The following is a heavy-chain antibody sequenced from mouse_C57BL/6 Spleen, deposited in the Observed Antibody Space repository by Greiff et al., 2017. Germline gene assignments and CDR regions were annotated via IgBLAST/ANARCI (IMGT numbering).Heavy chain of an antibody. CDR1: GFTFSSYA. CDR3: ARDRDYYGSSYPFDD. V-gene: IGHV5-4*01. CDR2: ISDGGSYT. D-gene: IGHD1-1*01. J-gene: IGHJ2*01. Sequence: EVKLVESGGGLVKPGGSLKLSCAASGFTFSSYAMSWVRQTPEKRLEWVATISDGGSYTYYPDNVKGRFTISRDNAKNNLYLQMSHLKSEDTAMYYCARDRDYYGSSYPFDDWGQGTTLTVSS.